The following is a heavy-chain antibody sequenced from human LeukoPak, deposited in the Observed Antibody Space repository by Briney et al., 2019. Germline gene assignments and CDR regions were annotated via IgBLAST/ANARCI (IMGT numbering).Heavy chain of an antibody. CDR1: GFTFSSYG. D-gene: IGHD2-15*01. Sequence: GGSLRLSCAASGFTFSSYGMHWVRQAPGKGLEWVSYISSSGSTIYYADSVKGRFTISRDNAKNSLYLQMNSLRDEDTAVYYCARAYCGGGFCYSGFDFWGQGSLVTVSS. J-gene: IGHJ4*02. CDR2: ISSSGSTI. V-gene: IGHV3-48*02. CDR3: ARAYCGGGFCYSGFDF.